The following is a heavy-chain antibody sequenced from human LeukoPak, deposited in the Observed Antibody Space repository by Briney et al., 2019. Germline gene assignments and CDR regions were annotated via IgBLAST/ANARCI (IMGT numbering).Heavy chain of an antibody. CDR1: GGSISSYY. CDR2: IYYSGST. J-gene: IGHJ3*02. D-gene: IGHD4-23*01. CDR3: ASTSYDHGGNLARAFDI. V-gene: IGHV4-59*08. Sequence: SETLSLTCTVSGGSISSYYWSWIRQPPGKGLEWIGYIYYSGSTNYNPSLKSRVTISVDTSKNQFSLKLSSVTAADTAVYYCASTSYDHGGNLARAFDIWGQGTMVTVSS.